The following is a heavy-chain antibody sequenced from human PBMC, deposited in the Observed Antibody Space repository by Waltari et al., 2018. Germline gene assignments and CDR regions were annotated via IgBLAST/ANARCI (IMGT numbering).Heavy chain of an antibody. CDR1: GGSISSSSYY. CDR2: IYYSGST. CDR3: ARDLDYGDYSFDY. Sequence: QLQLQESGPGLVKPSETLSLTCTVSGGSISSSSYYWGWIRQPPGKGREWIGSIYYSGSTYYNPSLKSRVTISVDTSKNQFSLKLSSVTAADTAVYYCARDLDYGDYSFDYWGQGTLVTVSS. D-gene: IGHD4-17*01. J-gene: IGHJ4*02. V-gene: IGHV4-39*07.